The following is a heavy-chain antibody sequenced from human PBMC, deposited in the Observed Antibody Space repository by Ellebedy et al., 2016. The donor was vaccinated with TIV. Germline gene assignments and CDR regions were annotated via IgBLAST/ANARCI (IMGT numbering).Heavy chain of an antibody. Sequence: SQTLSLTCAISGDSVSSNSAAWNWIRQSPSRGLEWLGRTNYRSKWYNDYAVYVKSRITINPDTSKNQFSLHLNSVTPEDTAVYYCARESKRGAAVAGTLSFDYWGQGTLVTVSS. CDR3: ARESKRGAAVAGTLSFDY. D-gene: IGHD6-19*01. J-gene: IGHJ4*02. CDR1: GDSVSSNSAA. V-gene: IGHV6-1*01. CDR2: TNYRSKWYN.